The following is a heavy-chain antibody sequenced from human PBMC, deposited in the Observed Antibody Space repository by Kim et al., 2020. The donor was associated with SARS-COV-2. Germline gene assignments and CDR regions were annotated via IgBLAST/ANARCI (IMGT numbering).Heavy chain of an antibody. CDR1: GFTFSSYG. Sequence: GGSLRLSCAASGFTFSSYGMHWVRQAPGQGLEWVAVIWYDGSNKYYADSVKGRFTISRDNSKNTLYLQMNSLRAEDTAVYYCAKERGSSSWYVRDYYGMEGVWGQGTTVTVSS. CDR3: AKERGSSSWYVRDYYGMEGV. CDR2: IWYDGSNK. D-gene: IGHD6-13*01. V-gene: IGHV3-33*06. J-gene: IGHJ6*02.